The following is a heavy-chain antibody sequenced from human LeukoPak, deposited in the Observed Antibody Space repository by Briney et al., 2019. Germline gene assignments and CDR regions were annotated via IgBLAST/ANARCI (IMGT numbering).Heavy chain of an antibody. V-gene: IGHV4-39*01. D-gene: IGHD6-6*01. CDR2: IYYSGNT. J-gene: IGHJ4*02. CDR1: GGSISSSSYY. Sequence: SETLSLTCTVSGGSISSSSYYWGWIRQPPGKGLEWIGSIYYSGNTYYNPSLKSRVTISVDTSKNQFSLKLSSVTAADTAVYYCARHARVAAFDYWGQGTLVTVSS. CDR3: ARHARVAAFDY.